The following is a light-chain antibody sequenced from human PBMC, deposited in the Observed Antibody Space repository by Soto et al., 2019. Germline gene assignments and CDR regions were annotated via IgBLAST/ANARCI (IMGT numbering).Light chain of an antibody. CDR3: QSDDSSLSGAV. J-gene: IGLJ7*01. CDR1: SSNIGAGYD. Sequence: QSVLTQPPSVSGAPGQRVTISCTGTSSNIGAGYDVHWYQQLPGTAPKLLIYGNSNRPSGVPDRFSGPKSGTSASLAITGLQAEDEADYYCQSDDSSLSGAVFGGGTPLTVL. CDR2: GNS. V-gene: IGLV1-40*01.